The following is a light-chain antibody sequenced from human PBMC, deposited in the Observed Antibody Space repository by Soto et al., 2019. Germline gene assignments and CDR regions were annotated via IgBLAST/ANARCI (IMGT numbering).Light chain of an antibody. CDR3: QQRKTFPLP. J-gene: IGKJ4*01. CDR2: AAV. CDR1: QGISSD. Sequence: IQLTQSPSSLSASVGDTVTITCRASQGISSDLAWYQHKPGKAPKLLIYAAVTLRDGVPSRFSGSGAGTDFTLTIRSLQPEDLATDYCQQRKTFPLPFVGGTKVDIK. V-gene: IGKV1-9*01.